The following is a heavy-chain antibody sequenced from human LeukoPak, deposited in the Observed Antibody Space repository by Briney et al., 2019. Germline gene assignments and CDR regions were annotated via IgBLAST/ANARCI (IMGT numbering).Heavy chain of an antibody. J-gene: IGHJ5*02. CDR1: GGSISTYF. D-gene: IGHD2-15*01. V-gene: IGHV4-59*01. Sequence: SETLSLTCIVSGGSISTYFWTWVRQPPGKGPEWIGYIYYSGSTSYNPSLKSRVTISVDTSKNQFSLKLSSVTAADTAVYFCARSSGRSAWFDPWGQGTLVTVSS. CDR3: ARSSGRSAWFDP. CDR2: IYYSGST.